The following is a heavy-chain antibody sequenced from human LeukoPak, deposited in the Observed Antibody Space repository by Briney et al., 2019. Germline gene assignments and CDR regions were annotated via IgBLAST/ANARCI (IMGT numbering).Heavy chain of an antibody. Sequence: GGSLRLSCAASGFTFDDYAMHWVRQAPGKGLEWVSGISWNSGSIGYADSVKGRFTISRDNAKNSLYLQMSSLRAEDTALYYCAKDMSPYGGNFDYWGQGTLVTVSS. V-gene: IGHV3-9*01. CDR1: GFTFDDYA. J-gene: IGHJ4*02. CDR3: AKDMSPYGGNFDY. D-gene: IGHD4-23*01. CDR2: ISWNSGSI.